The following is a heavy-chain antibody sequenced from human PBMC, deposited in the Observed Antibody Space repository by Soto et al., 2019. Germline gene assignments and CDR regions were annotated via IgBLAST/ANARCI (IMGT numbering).Heavy chain of an antibody. CDR3: ARGHPHYCGGDCYFHWFDP. J-gene: IGHJ5*02. CDR1: GFTFSDYA. D-gene: IGHD2-21*02. CDR2: IGGSDGST. Sequence: LRLSCAASGFTFSDYAMSWVRQAPGKGLEWVSGIGGSDGSTYYADSVKGRFAISRDNFKDTLYLQMNSLRAEDTAMYYCARGHPHYCGGDCYFHWFDPWGQGTLVTVSS. V-gene: IGHV3-23*01.